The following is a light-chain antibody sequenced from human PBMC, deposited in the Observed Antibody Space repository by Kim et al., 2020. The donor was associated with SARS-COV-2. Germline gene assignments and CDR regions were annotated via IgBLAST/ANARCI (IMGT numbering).Light chain of an antibody. CDR1: QSVSNN. CDR2: GAS. Sequence: EVVMTQFPATLSVSPGERATLSCTASQSVSNNLAWYQQKPGQAPRLLIYGASTRATGVPARFSGSGFDTQFTLTISSLQSEDFALYYCQQYNNWWTFGQGTKLEI. CDR3: QQYNNWWT. V-gene: IGKV3-15*01. J-gene: IGKJ1*01.